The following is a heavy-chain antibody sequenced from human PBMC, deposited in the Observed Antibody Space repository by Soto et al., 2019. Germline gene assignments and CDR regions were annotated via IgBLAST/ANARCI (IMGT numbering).Heavy chain of an antibody. V-gene: IGHV4-34*01. CDR2: ISHSGST. CDR1: GGSFSGYY. CDR3: ARQGSY. J-gene: IGHJ4*02. Sequence: SSETLSLTCAVYGGSFSGYYWSWIRQPPGKGLEWIGEISHSGSTNYNPSLKSRVTISADPSKNQVSLTLTSVTAADTAVYYCARQGSYWGQGALVTVSS.